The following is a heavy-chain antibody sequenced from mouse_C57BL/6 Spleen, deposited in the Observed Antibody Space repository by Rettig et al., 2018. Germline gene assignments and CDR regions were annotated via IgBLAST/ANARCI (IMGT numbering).Heavy chain of an antibody. J-gene: IGHJ1*03. Sequence: CKASGYSFTDYNMNWVKQSNGKSLEWIGVINPNYGTTSYNQKFKGKATLTVDQSSSTAYMQLNSLTSEDSAVYYCAREFYYGNFDWYFDVWGTGTTVTVSS. CDR2: INPNYGTT. V-gene: IGHV1-39*01. CDR1: GYSFTDYN. CDR3: AREFYYGNFDWYFDV. D-gene: IGHD2-1*01.